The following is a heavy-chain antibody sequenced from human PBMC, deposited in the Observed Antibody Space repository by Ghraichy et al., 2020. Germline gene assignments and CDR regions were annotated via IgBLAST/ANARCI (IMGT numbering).Heavy chain of an antibody. CDR3: ARRDEYTGYDY. CDR1: GFTFSDYY. Sequence: SCAASGFTFSDYYMSWIRQAPGKGLEWVSYISSSGSITYYADSVKGRFTISRDNPKKSLFLQMNSLRAEDTAVYYCARRDEYTGYDYWGQGTTVTVSS. CDR2: ISSSGSIT. D-gene: IGHD5-12*01. V-gene: IGHV3-11*01. J-gene: IGHJ6*02.